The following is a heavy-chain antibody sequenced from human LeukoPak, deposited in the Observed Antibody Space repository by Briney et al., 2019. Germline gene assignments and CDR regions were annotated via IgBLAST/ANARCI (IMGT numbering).Heavy chain of an antibody. Sequence: PSETLSLTCTVSGGSISSSSYYWAWIRQPPGKGLEWIGNIYYSGSTYYNPSLKSRVTISVDTSKNQFSLKLSSVTAADTAVYYCARSSRGAFHIWGQGTMVTVSS. V-gene: IGHV4-39*07. J-gene: IGHJ3*02. CDR2: IYYSGST. CDR1: GGSISSSSYY. CDR3: ARSSRGAFHI. D-gene: IGHD1-26*01.